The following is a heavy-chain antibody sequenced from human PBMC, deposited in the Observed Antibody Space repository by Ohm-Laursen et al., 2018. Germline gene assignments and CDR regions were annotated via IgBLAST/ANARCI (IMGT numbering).Heavy chain of an antibody. J-gene: IGHJ6*02. Sequence: SLRLSCAASGFTFSIYSMNWVRQAPGKGLEWLAYLDASGGTIYYADSVKGRFTISRDNARNSLFLQMNSLRAEDTAMYYCAREQLVFGYYYGMDVWGQGTTATVSS. CDR1: GFTFSIYS. D-gene: IGHD6-6*01. CDR3: AREQLVFGYYYGMDV. CDR2: LDASGGTI. V-gene: IGHV3-48*01.